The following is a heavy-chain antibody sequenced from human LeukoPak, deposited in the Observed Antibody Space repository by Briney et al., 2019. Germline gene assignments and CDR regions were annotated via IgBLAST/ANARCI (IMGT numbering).Heavy chain of an antibody. CDR1: GFTFSSYA. CDR2: ISSDGSNI. CDR3: AREDYSGYDFYDY. J-gene: IGHJ4*02. D-gene: IGHD5-12*01. V-gene: IGHV3-30-3*01. Sequence: PGGSLRLSCAASGFTFSSYAMHWVRQAPGKGLGWVAVISSDGSNIYYADSVKGRFTISRDNAKNTLYLQMNSLRVEDTAVYYCAREDYSGYDFYDYWGQGSLVTVSS.